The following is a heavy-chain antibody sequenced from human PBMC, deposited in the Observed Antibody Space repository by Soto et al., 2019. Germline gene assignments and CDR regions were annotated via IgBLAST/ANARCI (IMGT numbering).Heavy chain of an antibody. CDR3: ARRYCSGGSCYVYYYYYGMDV. CDR2: ISSSSSYI. CDR1: GFTFSSYT. Sequence: EVQLVESGGGLVKPGGSLRLSCAASGFTFSSYTMNWVRQAPGKGLEWVSSISSSSSYIYYADSVKGRFTISRDNAKNSPYMQMNSLRAEDTAVYYCARRYCSGGSCYVYYYYYGMDVWGQGTTVTVSS. V-gene: IGHV3-21*01. J-gene: IGHJ6*02. D-gene: IGHD2-15*01.